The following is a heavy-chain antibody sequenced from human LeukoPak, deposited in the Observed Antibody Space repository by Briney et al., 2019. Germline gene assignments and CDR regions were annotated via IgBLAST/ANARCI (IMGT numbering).Heavy chain of an antibody. Sequence: ASVKVSCKASGYTFTNYNINWVRQATGLGPEWMGWMNPKSGNTAYVQKFQGRITMTRNTSINTAYLELSSLRSEDTAVYYCARGLSSSWYVAANWLDPWGQGTLVTVSS. CDR2: MNPKSGNT. V-gene: IGHV1-8*01. D-gene: IGHD6-13*01. J-gene: IGHJ5*02. CDR3: ARGLSSSWYVAANWLDP. CDR1: GYTFTNYN.